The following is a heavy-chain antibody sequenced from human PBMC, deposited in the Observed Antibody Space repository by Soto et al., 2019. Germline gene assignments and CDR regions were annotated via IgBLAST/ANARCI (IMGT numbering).Heavy chain of an antibody. CDR3: ARADRIAVAGPFDY. Sequence: ASVKVSCKASGYTFTSYAMHWVRQAPRQRLEWMGWINAGNGNTKYSQKFQGRVTITGDTSASTAYMELSSLRSEDTAVYYCARADRIAVAGPFDYWGQGTLVTVSS. D-gene: IGHD6-19*01. CDR2: INAGNGNT. J-gene: IGHJ4*02. CDR1: GYTFTSYA. V-gene: IGHV1-3*01.